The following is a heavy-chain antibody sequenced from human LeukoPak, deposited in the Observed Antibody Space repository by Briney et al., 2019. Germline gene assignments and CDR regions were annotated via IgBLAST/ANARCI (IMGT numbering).Heavy chain of an antibody. J-gene: IGHJ4*02. CDR2: VYYSGST. Sequence: SETLSLTCIVSGGSISSSSYYWGWIRQPPGKGLEWIGSVYYSGSTYYNPSLKSRVTISVDTSKNQFSLKLNSVTAADTAVYYCAREVTVMVRIDYWGQGTLVTVSS. D-gene: IGHD5-18*01. V-gene: IGHV4-39*07. CDR3: AREVTVMVRIDY. CDR1: GGSISSSSYY.